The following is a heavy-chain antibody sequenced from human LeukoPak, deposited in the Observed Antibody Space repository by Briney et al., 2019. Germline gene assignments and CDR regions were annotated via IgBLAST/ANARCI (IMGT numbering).Heavy chain of an antibody. D-gene: IGHD3-22*01. V-gene: IGHV3-30*02. Sequence: GGSLRLSCAASGFTFSSYGMHWVRQAPGKGLEWVAFIRYDGSNKYYADSVKVRFTISRDNSKNTLYLQMNSLRADDTAVYYCAKGEHYYDSSGYATPDYWRQGTLVTDSS. CDR3: AKGEHYYDSSGYATPDY. CDR1: GFTFSSYG. CDR2: IRYDGSNK. J-gene: IGHJ4*02.